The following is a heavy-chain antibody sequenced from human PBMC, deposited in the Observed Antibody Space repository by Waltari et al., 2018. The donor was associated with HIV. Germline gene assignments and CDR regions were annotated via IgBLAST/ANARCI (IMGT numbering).Heavy chain of an antibody. J-gene: IGHJ5*02. CDR1: GFTFSDSY. Sequence: QVQLVESGGGLVKPGGSLRLSCAASGFTFSDSYMSWIRQAHGEWLAGMTYISNRRGSTRYADAVRGRFTIARDDASNSLFLQMNSRRVEDTAVYYGARDQGPSHSLGWYWFDPWGQGILVTVSS. D-gene: IGHD6-19*01. CDR2: ISNRRGST. CDR3: ARDQGPSHSLGWYWFDP. V-gene: IGHV3-11*04.